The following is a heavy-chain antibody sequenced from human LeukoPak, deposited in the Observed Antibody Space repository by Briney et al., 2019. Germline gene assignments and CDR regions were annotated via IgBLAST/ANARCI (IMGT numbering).Heavy chain of an antibody. CDR3: AKGDKGGGLAAGSN. CDR1: GFTFSSYA. D-gene: IGHD6-13*01. Sequence: PGGSLRLSCAASGFTFSSYAMSWVRQAPGKGLEWVSAISGSGGSTYYADSVKGRFTISRDNSKNTLYLQMNSLRAEDTAVYYCAKGDKGGGLAAGSNWGQGTLVTVSS. CDR2: ISGSGGST. J-gene: IGHJ4*02. V-gene: IGHV3-23*01.